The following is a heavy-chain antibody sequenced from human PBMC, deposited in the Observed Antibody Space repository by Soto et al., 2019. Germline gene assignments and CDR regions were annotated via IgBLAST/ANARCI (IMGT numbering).Heavy chain of an antibody. V-gene: IGHV3-30*18. CDR3: AKDFVLRYFDWLSTDYYYGMDV. CDR1: GFTFSSYG. D-gene: IGHD3-9*01. CDR2: ISYDGSNK. Sequence: QVQLVESGGGVVQPGRSLRLSCAASGFTFSSYGMHWVRQAPGKGLEWVAVISYDGSNKYYADSVKGRITISRDNSKNTLYLQMNSLRAEDTAVYYCAKDFVLRYFDWLSTDYYYGMDVWGQGTTVTVSS. J-gene: IGHJ6*02.